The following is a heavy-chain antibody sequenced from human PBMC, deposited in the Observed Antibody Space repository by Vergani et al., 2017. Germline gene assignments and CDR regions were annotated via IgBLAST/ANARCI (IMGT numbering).Heavy chain of an antibody. CDR2: IWYDGSNK. D-gene: IGHD4/OR15-4a*01. V-gene: IGHV3-33*01. CDR3: ARGRVLTGGSDY. Sequence: QVQLVESGGGVVQPGRSLRLSCAASGFTFSSYGMHWVRQAPGKGLEWVAVIWYDGSNKYYADSVKGRFTISRDNSKNTLYLQMNSLRAEDTAVYYCARGRVLTGGSDYWGQGTLVTVSS. CDR1: GFTFSSYG. J-gene: IGHJ4*02.